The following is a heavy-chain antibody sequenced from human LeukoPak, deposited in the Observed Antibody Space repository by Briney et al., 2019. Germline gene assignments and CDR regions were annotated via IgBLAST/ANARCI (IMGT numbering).Heavy chain of an antibody. V-gene: IGHV3-21*01. CDR2: ISSSSSYI. CDR3: ARREVVPAAFNYYYYYGMDV. CDR1: GFTFSSYS. Sequence: GRSLRLSCAASGFTFSSYSMNWVRQAPGKGLEWVSSISSSSSYIYYADSVKGRFTISRDNAKNSLYLQMNSLRAEDTAVYYCARREVVPAAFNYYYYYGMDVWGKGTTVTVSS. J-gene: IGHJ6*04. D-gene: IGHD2-2*01.